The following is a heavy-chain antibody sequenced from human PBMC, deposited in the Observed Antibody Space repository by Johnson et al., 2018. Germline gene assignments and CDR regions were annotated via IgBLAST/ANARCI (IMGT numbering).Heavy chain of an antibody. V-gene: IGHV3-7*01. CDR3: ARQGILATIDAFDI. J-gene: IGHJ3*02. D-gene: IGHD5-12*01. Sequence: ERLVEAGGGLVQPGGSLRLSCAASGFTFSRYWMRWVRQAPGKGLWWVATIKEDGSETYYVDSVSGRFTISRDNAKNSLYGQLNTLRVEDTAVYYCARQGILATIDAFDIGGQGTMVTVSS. CDR1: GFTFSRYW. CDR2: IKEDGSET.